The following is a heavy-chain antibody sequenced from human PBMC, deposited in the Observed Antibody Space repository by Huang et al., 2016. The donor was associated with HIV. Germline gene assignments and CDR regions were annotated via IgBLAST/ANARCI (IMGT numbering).Heavy chain of an antibody. D-gene: IGHD3-22*01. CDR2: IYPCDSDT. J-gene: IGHJ4*02. Sequence: EVQLVQSGAEVTGPGESLKVSCYPSGYTFTSYWIGWVRQMPGKGLEWMGSIYPCDSDTRYSPSFQGRVSISADKSFNTAYLHWSSLRASDTAIYYCVRRGFDSNTWIFDSWGQGTLVTVSS. V-gene: IGHV5-51*03. CDR1: GYTFTSYW. CDR3: VRRGFDSNTWIFDS.